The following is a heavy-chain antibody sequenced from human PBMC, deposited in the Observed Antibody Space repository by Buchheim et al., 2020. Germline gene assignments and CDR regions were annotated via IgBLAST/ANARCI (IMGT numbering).Heavy chain of an antibody. CDR1: GFTFSKYM. Sequence: EEQLLESGGGLVQPGGSLRLSCAASGFTFSKYMMNWVRQAPGKGLEWVSGISASGGDTYYADSVKGGFTISRDNSKNALYLQVNNLRPEDTAVYYCAWGWLIPWGQGTL. CDR2: ISASGGDT. J-gene: IGHJ5*02. CDR3: AWGWLIP. V-gene: IGHV3-23*01. D-gene: IGHD6-19*01.